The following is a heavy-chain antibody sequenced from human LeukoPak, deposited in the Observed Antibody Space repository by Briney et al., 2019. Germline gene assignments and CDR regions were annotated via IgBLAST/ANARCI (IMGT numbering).Heavy chain of an antibody. CDR2: IYTSGRA. CDR1: GGSISSYY. V-gene: IGHV4-4*07. D-gene: IGHD3-22*01. J-gene: IGHJ3*02. Sequence: SETLSLTCTVSGGSISSYYWSWIRQPAGKGLEWIGRIYTSGRANYNPSLKSRVTISVDTSNNQFSLKLSSVTAADTAVYYCACLTTADAFDIWGQGTMVTVSS. CDR3: ACLTTADAFDI.